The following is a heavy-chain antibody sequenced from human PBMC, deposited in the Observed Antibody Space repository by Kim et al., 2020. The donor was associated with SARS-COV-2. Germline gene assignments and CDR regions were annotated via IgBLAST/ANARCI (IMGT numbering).Heavy chain of an antibody. CDR3: ARQNRWEYGLEDAFDT. V-gene: IGHV3-48*03. CDR1: GFTFSSYE. D-gene: IGHD1-1*01. CDR2: ISSSGSTI. Sequence: GGSLRLSCAASGFTFSSYEMNWVRQAPGKGLEWVSYISSSGSTIYYADSVKGRFTISRDNAKNSLYLQMNSLRAEDTAVYYCARQNRWEYGLEDAFDTCGQGTMVTVSS. J-gene: IGHJ3*02.